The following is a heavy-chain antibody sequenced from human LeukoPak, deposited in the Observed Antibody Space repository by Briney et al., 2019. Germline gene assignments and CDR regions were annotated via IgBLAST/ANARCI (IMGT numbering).Heavy chain of an antibody. V-gene: IGHV1-8*03. D-gene: IGHD1-26*01. CDR3: ARGRREGAWRDFDP. J-gene: IGHJ5*02. CDR2: MNPNSGNT. Sequence: ASVKVSCKASGYTFTSYDINWVRQATGQGLEWMGWMNPNSGNTGYAQKFQGRVTITRNTSISTAYMELSSVRSEDTAVYYCARGRREGAWRDFDPWGQGTLVTVSS. CDR1: GYTFTSYD.